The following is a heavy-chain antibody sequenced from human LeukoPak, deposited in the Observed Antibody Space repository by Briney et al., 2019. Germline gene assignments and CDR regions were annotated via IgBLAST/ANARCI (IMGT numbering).Heavy chain of an antibody. J-gene: IGHJ3*02. V-gene: IGHV4-59*01. Sequence: SETLSLTCTVSGGSISSYYWSWIRQPPGEGLEWIGYIYYSGSTNYNPSLKSRLTISVDTSKNQFSLRLSSVTAADTAMYFCARGGYCTSNSCYGDDAFDIWGQGTMVIVSS. D-gene: IGHD2-2*01. CDR1: GGSISSYY. CDR2: IYYSGST. CDR3: ARGGYCTSNSCYGDDAFDI.